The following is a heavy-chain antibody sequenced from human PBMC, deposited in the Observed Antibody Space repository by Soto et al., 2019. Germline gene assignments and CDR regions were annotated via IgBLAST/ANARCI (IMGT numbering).Heavy chain of an antibody. V-gene: IGHV4-59*08. CDR1: GGSISGYY. J-gene: IGHJ5*02. CDR2: IYNIGST. D-gene: IGHD3-3*02. CDR3: ASPKIAFYNWFDP. Sequence: SETLSLTCTVSGGSISGYYWSWLRQPPGKGLEWIGYIYNIGSTNYNPSLKSRVTISVDTSKNQFSLKLSSLTAADTAVYYCASPKIAFYNWFDPWGQGTLVTVSS.